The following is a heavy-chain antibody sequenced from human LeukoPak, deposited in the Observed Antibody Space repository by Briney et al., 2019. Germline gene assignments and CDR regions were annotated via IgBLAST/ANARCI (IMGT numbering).Heavy chain of an antibody. V-gene: IGHV3-11*04. CDR2: ISSNGGAI. CDR1: GFTFSDYY. Sequence: TGGSLRLSCAASGFTFSDYYMTWIRQAPGKGLEWISYISSNGGAIYDADSVKGRFTISRDNAKNSLFLQMNSLRAEDTAVYYCATTRGLWWFDPWGQGTLVTVSS. J-gene: IGHJ5*02. CDR3: ATTRGLWWFDP. D-gene: IGHD3/OR15-3a*01.